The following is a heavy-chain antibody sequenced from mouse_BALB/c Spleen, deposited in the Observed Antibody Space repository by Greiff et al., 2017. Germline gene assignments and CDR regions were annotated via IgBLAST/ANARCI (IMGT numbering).Heavy chain of an antibody. CDR2: ISSGSSTI. CDR3: ARRRYGSSYWYFDV. J-gene: IGHJ1*01. CDR1: GFTFSSFG. Sequence: EVHLVESGGGLVQPGGSRKLSCAASGFTFSSFGMHWVRQAPEKGLEWVAYISSGSSTIYYADTVKGRFTISRDNPKNTLFLQMTSLRSEDTAMYYCARRRYGSSYWYFDVGGAGTTVTVSS. V-gene: IGHV5-17*02. D-gene: IGHD1-1*01.